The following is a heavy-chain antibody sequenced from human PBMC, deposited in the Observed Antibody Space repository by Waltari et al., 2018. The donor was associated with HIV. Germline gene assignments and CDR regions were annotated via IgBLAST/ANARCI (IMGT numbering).Heavy chain of an antibody. V-gene: IGHV3-23*01. D-gene: IGHD2-2*01. CDR3: ARYSSSHPYYYAMDV. CDR1: GFSFVTYA. J-gene: IGHJ6*02. CDR2: ISGTGDHP. Sequence: EVQLLESGGGLVQPGQSLRISCTVSGFSFVTYAMSGVRQAPGKGLEWDSAISGTGDHPFFADSVKGRLTISSDNPKRTLYLRMNRLRAEDTALYYCARYSSSHPYYYAMDVWGQGTTVTVSS.